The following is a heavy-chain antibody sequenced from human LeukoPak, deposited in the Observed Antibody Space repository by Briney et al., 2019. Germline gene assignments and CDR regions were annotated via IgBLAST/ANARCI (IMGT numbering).Heavy chain of an antibody. V-gene: IGHV3-23*01. J-gene: IGHJ6*02. CDR2: ISGSGGST. D-gene: IGHD6-19*01. CDR3: AKIPVSSGPLYYYYGMDV. CDR1: GFTFSSYA. Sequence: GGTLRLSCAASGFTFSSYAMSWVRQAPGKGLEWVSAISGSGGSTYYADSVKGRFTISRDNSKNTLYLQMNSLRAEDTAVYYCAKIPVSSGPLYYYYGMDVWGQGTTVTVSS.